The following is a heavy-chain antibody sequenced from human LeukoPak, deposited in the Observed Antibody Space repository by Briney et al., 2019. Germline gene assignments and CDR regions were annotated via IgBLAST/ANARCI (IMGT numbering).Heavy chain of an antibody. CDR2: INHSGST. Sequence: SETLSLTCAVYGGSFSGYYWTWIRQPPGKGLEWIGEINHSGSTNYSPSLKSRITISVDKSKNQFSLKLSSVTAADTAVYYCAGSRGGFGESLTYYFDYWGQGTLVADPS. D-gene: IGHD3-10*01. CDR1: GGSFSGYY. CDR3: AGSRGGFGESLTYYFDY. V-gene: IGHV4-34*01. J-gene: IGHJ4*02.